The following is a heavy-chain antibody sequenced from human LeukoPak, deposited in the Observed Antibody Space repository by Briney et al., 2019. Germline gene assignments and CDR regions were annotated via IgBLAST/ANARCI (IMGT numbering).Heavy chain of an antibody. V-gene: IGHV7-4-1*02. J-gene: IGHJ5*02. D-gene: IGHD3-16*02. CDR3: ARDKIMIMFRGVIANWFDP. CDR2: INTNTGNP. CDR1: GYTFTSYA. Sequence: ASVKVSCKASGYTFTSYAMNWVRQAPGQGLEWMGWINTNTGNPTYAQGFTGRFVFSLDTSVSTAYLQISSLQAEDTAVYYCARDKIMIMFRGVIANWFDPWGQGTLVTVSS.